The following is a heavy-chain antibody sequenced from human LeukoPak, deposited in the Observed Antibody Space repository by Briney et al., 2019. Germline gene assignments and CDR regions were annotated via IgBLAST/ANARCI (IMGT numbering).Heavy chain of an antibody. Sequence: PGGSLRLSCAASGFTFSNYGMHWVRQAPGKGLEWVAVIWYDGSNKCYADSVKGRFTISRGNSKNTLYLQMNSLRAEDTAVYYCATRGTDYWGQGTLVTVSS. CDR3: ATRGTDY. V-gene: IGHV3-33*01. CDR1: GFTFSNYG. CDR2: IWYDGSNK. D-gene: IGHD3-16*01. J-gene: IGHJ4*02.